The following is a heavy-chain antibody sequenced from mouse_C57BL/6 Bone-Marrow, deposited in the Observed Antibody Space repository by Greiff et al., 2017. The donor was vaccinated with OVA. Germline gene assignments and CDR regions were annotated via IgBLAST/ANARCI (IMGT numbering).Heavy chain of an antibody. V-gene: IGHV3-6*01. CDR3: AREDYGSSYWYFDV. CDR2: ISYDGSN. CDR1: GYSITSGYY. Sequence: DVKLQESGPGLVKPSQSLSLTCSVTGYSITSGYYWNWIRQFPGNKLEWMGYISYDGSNNYNPSLKNRISITRDTSKNQFFLKLNSVTTEDTATYYGAREDYGSSYWYFDVWGTGTTVTVSS. D-gene: IGHD1-1*01. J-gene: IGHJ1*03.